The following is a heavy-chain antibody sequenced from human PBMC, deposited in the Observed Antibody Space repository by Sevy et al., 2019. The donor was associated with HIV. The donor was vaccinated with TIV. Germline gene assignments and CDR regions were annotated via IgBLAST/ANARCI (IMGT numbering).Heavy chain of an antibody. Sequence: GGSLRLSCAASGFTFSSYAMHWVRQAPGKGLEWVAVISYDGSNKYYADSVKGPFTISRDNSKNTLYLQMNSRRAEDTAVYYCARDTPSPLYCSGGSCYTNWFDPWGQGTLVTVSS. CDR3: ARDTPSPLYCSGGSCYTNWFDP. J-gene: IGHJ5*02. D-gene: IGHD2-15*01. CDR1: GFTFSSYA. CDR2: ISYDGSNK. V-gene: IGHV3-30*04.